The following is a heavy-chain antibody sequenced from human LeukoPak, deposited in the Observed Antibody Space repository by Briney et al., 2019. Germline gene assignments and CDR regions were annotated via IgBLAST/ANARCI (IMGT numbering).Heavy chain of an antibody. CDR3: ARDPSHSYDCDGYYYQSREGWFDP. CDR1: GGSISSGSDY. V-gene: IGHV4-39*07. Sequence: PSETLSLTCTISGGSISSGSDYWGWIRQPPGKGLEWIGKISNTGNTYHNPSLKSRVTLSVDTSTNQFSLKLSSVTATDTAVYYCARDPSHSYDCDGYYYQSREGWFDPWGQGTLVVVSS. CDR2: ISNTGNT. J-gene: IGHJ5*02. D-gene: IGHD3-22*01.